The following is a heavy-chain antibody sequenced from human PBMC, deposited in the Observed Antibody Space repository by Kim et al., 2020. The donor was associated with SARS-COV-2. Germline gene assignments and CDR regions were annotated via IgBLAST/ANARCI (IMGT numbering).Heavy chain of an antibody. D-gene: IGHD3-10*01. V-gene: IGHV3-7*04. Sequence: VKGQFTSPRDNAKNSLYLQMNSLRAEDTAVYYCAREGGVDMVRGVGWFDPWGQGTLVTVSS. CDR3: AREGGVDMVRGVGWFDP. J-gene: IGHJ5*02.